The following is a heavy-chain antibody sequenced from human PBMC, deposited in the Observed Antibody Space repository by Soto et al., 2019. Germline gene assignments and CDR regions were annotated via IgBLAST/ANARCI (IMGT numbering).Heavy chain of an antibody. V-gene: IGHV4-34*01. CDR3: ARDLRITMVRGDLNWFDP. CDR2: INHSGST. CDR1: GGSFSGYY. D-gene: IGHD3-10*01. J-gene: IGHJ5*02. Sequence: PSETLSLTCAVYGGSFSGYYWCWIRQPPGKGLEWIGEINHSGSTNYNPSLKSRVTISVDTSKNQFSLRLSSVTAADTAVYYCARDLRITMVRGDLNWFDPWCQRSIVTVPS.